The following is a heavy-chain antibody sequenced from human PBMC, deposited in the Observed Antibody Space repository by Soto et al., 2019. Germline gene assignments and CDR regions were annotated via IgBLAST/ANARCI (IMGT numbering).Heavy chain of an antibody. J-gene: IGHJ6*03. CDR2: INPNDGTA. CDR3: ARAGNAYYHYYTDV. Sequence: ASVKVSCKASGYTFTSYYMHWVRQAPGQGLEWVGIINPNDGTATYAQRFQGRVTMTRDTSTSTVYVELSSLRSDDTAVYFCARAGNAYYHYYTDVWGKGTTVTVSS. CDR1: GYTFTSYY. D-gene: IGHD1-1*01. V-gene: IGHV1-46*03.